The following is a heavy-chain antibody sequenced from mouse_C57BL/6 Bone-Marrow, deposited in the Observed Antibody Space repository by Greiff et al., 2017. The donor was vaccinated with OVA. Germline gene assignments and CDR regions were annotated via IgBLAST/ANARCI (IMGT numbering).Heavy chain of an antibody. V-gene: IGHV1-69*01. J-gene: IGHJ4*01. CDR3: ARRTGYAMDY. CDR2: IDPSDSYT. Sequence: QVQLQQPGAELVMPGASVKLSCKASGYTFTSYWMHWVKQRPGQGLEWIGEIDPSDSYTNYNQKFKGKSTLTVDKSSSPAYMQLSSLTSEDSAVYYCARRTGYAMDYWGQGTSVTVSS. CDR1: GYTFTSYW.